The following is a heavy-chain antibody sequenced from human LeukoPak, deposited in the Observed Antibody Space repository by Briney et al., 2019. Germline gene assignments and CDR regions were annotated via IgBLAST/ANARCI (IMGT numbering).Heavy chain of an antibody. J-gene: IGHJ5*02. Sequence: SETLSLTCTVSGGSISSSSYYWGWIRQPPGKGLEWIGEINHSGSTNYNPSLKSRVTISVDTSKNQFSLKLSSVTAADTAVYYCARTDRPAASYNWFDPWGQGTLVTVSS. CDR1: GGSISSSSYY. D-gene: IGHD2-2*01. CDR2: INHSGST. CDR3: ARTDRPAASYNWFDP. V-gene: IGHV4-39*07.